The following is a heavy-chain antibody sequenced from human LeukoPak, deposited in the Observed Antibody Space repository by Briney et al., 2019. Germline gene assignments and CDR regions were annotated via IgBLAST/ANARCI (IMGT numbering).Heavy chain of an antibody. CDR1: GFTFSTYA. CDR2: ISGSGGST. J-gene: IGHJ3*02. D-gene: IGHD6-13*01. Sequence: QPGGSLRLSCAASGFTFSTYAMSWVRQAPGKGLEWVSGISGSGGSTYYADSVKGRFTISRNNSKNTLYLQMNSLRAEDTAVYYCAKDRRQRLVPNSGAFDIWGQGTMVTVSS. V-gene: IGHV3-23*01. CDR3: AKDRRQRLVPNSGAFDI.